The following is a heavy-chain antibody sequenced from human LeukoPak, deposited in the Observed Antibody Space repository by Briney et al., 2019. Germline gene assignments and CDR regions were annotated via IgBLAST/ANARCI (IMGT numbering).Heavy chain of an antibody. CDR3: ASSTLPYGGNSDYFDY. CDR2: LTKSGDNT. J-gene: IGHJ4*02. D-gene: IGHD4-23*01. Sequence: PGGSLRLSCAASGFIFNTYAMSWVRQAPGKGLEWVAALTKSGDNTYYADSVKGRFTISRDSAKNSLYLQMNSLRAEDTAVYYCASSTLPYGGNSDYFDYWGQGTLVTVSS. CDR1: GFIFNTYA. V-gene: IGHV3-23*01.